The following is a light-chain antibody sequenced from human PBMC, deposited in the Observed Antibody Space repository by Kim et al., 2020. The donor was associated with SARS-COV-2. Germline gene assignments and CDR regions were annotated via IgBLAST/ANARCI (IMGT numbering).Light chain of an antibody. V-gene: IGLV3-19*01. CDR3: NSRDISGDRV. Sequence: SSELTQDPAVSVALGQTVRITCQGDNLRDYYTSWYQQKPGQAPILIIYATNDRPAGIPDRFSGSSAGDTASLMITGAQAEDEADCYCNSRDISGDRVFGG. CDR1: NLRDYY. CDR2: ATN. J-gene: IGLJ3*02.